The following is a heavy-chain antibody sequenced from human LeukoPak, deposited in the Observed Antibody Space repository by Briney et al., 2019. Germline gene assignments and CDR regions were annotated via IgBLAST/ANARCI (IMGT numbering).Heavy chain of an antibody. V-gene: IGHV3-21*01. J-gene: IGHJ3*02. CDR1: GFTFSSYT. CDR2: ISSSSVYR. Sequence: TGGSLRLSCAASGFTFSSYTINWVRQAPGKGLEWVSSISSSSVYRYYADSVKGRFTISRDNPKNSLYLQMNSLRAEDTAVYYCSSDKGDAFDIWGQGTMVTVSS. CDR3: SSDKGDAFDI.